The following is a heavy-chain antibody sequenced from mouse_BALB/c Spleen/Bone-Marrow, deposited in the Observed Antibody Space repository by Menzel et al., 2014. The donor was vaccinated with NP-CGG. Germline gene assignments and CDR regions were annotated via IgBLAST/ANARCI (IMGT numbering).Heavy chain of an antibody. Sequence: LEESGGRLVTPGTPLTLTCTASGFSLSSYHMNRVRQVPGKGLEWIGIIVDVDYTYYASWAKGRFTISETSTTVDLKITGPTTEDTAIYFCARAYNDYGDLSLWGQGTLVTVS. D-gene: IGHD2-13*01. CDR2: IVDVDYT. CDR1: GFSLSSYH. CDR3: ARAYNDYGDLSL. V-gene: IGHV5-9*04. J-gene: IGHJ3*02.